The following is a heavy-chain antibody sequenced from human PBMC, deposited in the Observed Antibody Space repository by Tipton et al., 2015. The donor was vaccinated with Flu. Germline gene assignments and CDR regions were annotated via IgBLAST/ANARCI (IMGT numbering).Heavy chain of an antibody. CDR1: GGSISSGSYY. CDR3: ARDPHKLGGESDAFDI. J-gene: IGHJ3*02. D-gene: IGHD7-27*01. CDR2: IYASGVT. V-gene: IGHV4-61*02. Sequence: LRLSCTVSGGSISSGSYYWGWIRQPAEKGLEWIGRIYASGVTNYNPSLKSRVTMSIDTSKNQFSLRLSSVTAADTAVYYCARDPHKLGGESDAFDIWGQGTMVTVSS.